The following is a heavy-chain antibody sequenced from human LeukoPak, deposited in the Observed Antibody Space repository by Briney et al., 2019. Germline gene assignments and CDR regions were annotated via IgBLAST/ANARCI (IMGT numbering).Heavy chain of an antibody. J-gene: IGHJ4*02. D-gene: IGHD3-10*01. CDR2: ISWNSGSI. V-gene: IGHV3-9*01. Sequence: GRSLRLSCAASGFTFDDYAMHWVRHAPGKGLEWVSGISWNSGSIGYADSVKGRFTISRDNAKNSLYLQMNSLRAEDTAVYYCANQYGSGSASPFDYWGQGTLVTVSS. CDR1: GFTFDDYA. CDR3: ANQYGSGSASPFDY.